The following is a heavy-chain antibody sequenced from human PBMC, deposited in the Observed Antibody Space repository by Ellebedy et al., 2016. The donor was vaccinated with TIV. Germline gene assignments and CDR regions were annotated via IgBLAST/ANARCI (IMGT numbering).Heavy chain of an antibody. J-gene: IGHJ4*02. CDR3: ASRGYTYGYYLDY. CDR1: GYTLTTYA. CDR2: IYPADSDT. D-gene: IGHD5-18*01. Sequence: GESLKISXKASGYTLTTYAIAWVRQMPGKGLEWMGIIYPADSDTIYSPSFQGQVTISVDKSINTAYLQWNSLKASDTAMYYCASRGYTYGYYLDYWGQGTLVTVSS. V-gene: IGHV5-51*01.